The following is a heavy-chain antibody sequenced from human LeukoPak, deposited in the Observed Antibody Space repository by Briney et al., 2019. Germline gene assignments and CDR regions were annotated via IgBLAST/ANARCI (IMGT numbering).Heavy chain of an antibody. D-gene: IGHD3-22*01. CDR1: GYSFTSYW. J-gene: IGHJ5*02. CDR3: ARITYYYDSSGYSNNWFDP. Sequence: GESLKISCKGSGYSFTSYWIGWVRQMPGKGLEWMGIIYPGDSDTRYSPSFQGQVTISANKSISTAYLQWSSLKASDTAMYYCARITYYYDSSGYSNNWFDPWGQGTLVTVSS. V-gene: IGHV5-51*01. CDR2: IYPGDSDT.